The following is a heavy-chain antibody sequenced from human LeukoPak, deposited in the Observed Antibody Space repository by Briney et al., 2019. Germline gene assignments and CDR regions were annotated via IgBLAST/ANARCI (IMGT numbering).Heavy chain of an antibody. CDR3: ARDVVSVPGTGTFDY. D-gene: IGHD6-19*01. J-gene: IGHJ4*02. Sequence: GGSLRPSCAVSGFTVSSNYMSWVRQAPGKGLEWVSVIYSGGSTYYADSVKGRFTISRDNSKNTLYLQMNSLRAEDTAVYYCARDVVSVPGTGTFDYWGQGTLVTVSS. V-gene: IGHV3-53*01. CDR1: GFTVSSNY. CDR2: IYSGGST.